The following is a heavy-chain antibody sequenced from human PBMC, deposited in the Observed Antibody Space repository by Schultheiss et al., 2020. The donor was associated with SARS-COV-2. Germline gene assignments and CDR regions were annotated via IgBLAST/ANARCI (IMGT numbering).Heavy chain of an antibody. D-gene: IGHD2-2*01. V-gene: IGHV4-31*03. Sequence: SQTLSLTCTVSGGSISSSSYYWGWIRQPPGKGLEWIGYIYYSGSTYYNPSLKSRVTISVDTSKNQFSLKLSSVTAADTAVYYCARVVACSSTTCYGGFLDYWGQGTLVTVSS. CDR3: ARVVACSSTTCYGGFLDY. J-gene: IGHJ4*02. CDR2: IYYSGST. CDR1: GGSISSSSYY.